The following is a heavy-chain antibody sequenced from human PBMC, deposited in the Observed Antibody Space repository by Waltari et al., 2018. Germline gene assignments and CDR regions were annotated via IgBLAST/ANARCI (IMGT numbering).Heavy chain of an antibody. Sequence: EGQLVESGGGLVKPGGSLRLSCAASGFSFSSYSMNWVRQAPGKGLEWGSSISTIGSLMYYADSVKGRFTISRDNAENSLFLQMNSLRAEDTAVYYCARPIYGDSLHYYGMIVWGQGTTVTVSS. J-gene: IGHJ6*02. CDR3: ARPIYGDSLHYYGMIV. V-gene: IGHV3-21*02. CDR1: GFSFSSYS. D-gene: IGHD2-21*02. CDR2: ISTIGSLM.